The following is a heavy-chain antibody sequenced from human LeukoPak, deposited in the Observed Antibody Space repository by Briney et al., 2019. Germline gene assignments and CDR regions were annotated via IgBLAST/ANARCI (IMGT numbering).Heavy chain of an antibody. CDR3: AKAGRGGAITMIRGVKGDYYYMDV. Sequence: GGSLRLSCAASGFTFSSYGMSWVRQAPGKGLEWVSVISGSGGRTYYTDSVKGRLTISRDNSKNTLYLQMNSLRAEDTAVYYCAKAGRGGAITMIRGVKGDYYYMDVWGKGTTVSISS. D-gene: IGHD3-10*01. CDR1: GFTFSSYG. V-gene: IGHV3-23*01. J-gene: IGHJ6*03. CDR2: ISGSGGRT.